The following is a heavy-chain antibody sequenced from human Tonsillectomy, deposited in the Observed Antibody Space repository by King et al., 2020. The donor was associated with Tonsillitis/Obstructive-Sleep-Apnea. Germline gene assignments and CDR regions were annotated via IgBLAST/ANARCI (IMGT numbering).Heavy chain of an antibody. J-gene: IGHJ6*03. D-gene: IGHD6-6*01. CDR1: GFTFSSYS. CDR3: ARDSGSSSYYYYYYMDV. V-gene: IGHV3-21*01. Sequence: VQLVESGGGLVKPGGSLRLSCAASGFTFSSYSMNWVRQAPGKGLEWVSSISSSSSYIYYADSVKGRFTISRDNAKNSLSLQMNNLRAEDTAVYYCARDSGSSSYYYYYYMDVWGKGTTVTVSS. CDR2: ISSSSSYI.